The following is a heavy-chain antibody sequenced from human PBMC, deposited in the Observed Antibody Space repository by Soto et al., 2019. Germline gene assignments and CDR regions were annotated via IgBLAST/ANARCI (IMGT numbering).Heavy chain of an antibody. V-gene: IGHV3-15*07. Sequence: SLRVSWVVSSFNFNNAWRKWVLETPFKVLVWVGRIKSKTDGGTTDYAAPVKGRFIISRDDSKNTLYLQMNSQTTEDTAVYYCATAPGYWESAPFDYWGQGTMVTVSS. CDR1: SFNFNNAW. CDR2: IKSKTDGGTT. J-gene: IGHJ4*02. CDR3: ATAPGYWESAPFDY. D-gene: IGHD6-25*01.